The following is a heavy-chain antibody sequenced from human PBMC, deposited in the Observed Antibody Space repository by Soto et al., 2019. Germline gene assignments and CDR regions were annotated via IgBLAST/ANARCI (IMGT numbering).Heavy chain of an antibody. V-gene: IGHV4-61*08. CDR2: VESSGRT. CDR3: ARGVYGAYLDY. Sequence: SETLSLTCTVSGGSITTGGSYWSWIRQHPGKGLEWIGYVESSGRTEYKPSLASRVTLSLDSSQNQFSLTLRSVTTADRALYFCARGVYGAYLDYWGQGIPVTVSS. CDR1: GGSITTGGSY. D-gene: IGHD3-10*01. J-gene: IGHJ4*02.